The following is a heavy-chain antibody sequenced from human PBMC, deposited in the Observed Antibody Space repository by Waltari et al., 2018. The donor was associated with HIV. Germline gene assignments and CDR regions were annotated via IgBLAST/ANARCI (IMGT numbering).Heavy chain of an antibody. CDR2: ITPFFGTA. CDR3: ARVGYSSKLGWFDP. J-gene: IGHJ5*02. Sequence: QVHLVQSGPEVKKPGSSVKVSCQASGGSFNNFAISWVRPAPGQGLEWMGGITPFFGTANYTQKFQGRVTITADESTSTSYMELSSLTSEDTAVYYCARVGYSSKLGWFDPWGQGTLVTVFS. D-gene: IGHD6-19*01. V-gene: IGHV1-69*01. CDR1: GGSFNNFA.